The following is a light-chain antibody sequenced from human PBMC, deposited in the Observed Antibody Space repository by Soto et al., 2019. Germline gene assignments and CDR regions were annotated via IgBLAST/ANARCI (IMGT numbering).Light chain of an antibody. CDR2: GNS. J-gene: IGLJ2*01. CDR3: QSYDSSLSAVI. Sequence: QLVLTQPPSVSGAPGQRVTISCTGSSSNIGAGYDVHWCQQLPGTAPKLLIYGNSNRPSGVPDRFSGSRSGTSASLAITGLQAEDEADYYCQSYDSSLSAVIFGGGTKLTVL. CDR1: SSNIGAGYD. V-gene: IGLV1-40*01.